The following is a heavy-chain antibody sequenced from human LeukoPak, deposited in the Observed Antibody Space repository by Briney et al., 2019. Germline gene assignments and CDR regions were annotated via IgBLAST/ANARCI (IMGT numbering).Heavy chain of an antibody. D-gene: IGHD5-24*01. Sequence: SVKVSCKASGGTFSSYAISWVRQAPGQGLEWMGGIIPIFGTANYAQKFQGRVTITTDESTSTAYMELSSLRSEDTAVYYCARFRYWMGEDGYNYFSYYFDYWGQGTLVTVSS. CDR3: ARFRYWMGEDGYNYFSYYFDY. V-gene: IGHV1-69*05. CDR2: IIPIFGTA. CDR1: GGTFSSYA. J-gene: IGHJ4*02.